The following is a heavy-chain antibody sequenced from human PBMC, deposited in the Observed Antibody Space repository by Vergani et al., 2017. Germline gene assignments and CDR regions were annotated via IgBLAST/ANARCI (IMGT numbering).Heavy chain of an antibody. CDR2: ISWNSNSI. D-gene: IGHD6-6*01. CDR3: VKDLGTSSGGGWFDP. V-gene: IGHV3-9*02. CDR1: GFTSAGYA. Sequence: EVQLEESGGGLVLPGRSLRLSCVASGFTSAGYAMHWVRHAPGKGLEWVSGISWNSNSIGSADSVTGRFTISRDNAKNSLYLQMNSLRAEDTALYYCVKDLGTSSGGGWFDPGGQGTWVTV. J-gene: IGHJ5*02.